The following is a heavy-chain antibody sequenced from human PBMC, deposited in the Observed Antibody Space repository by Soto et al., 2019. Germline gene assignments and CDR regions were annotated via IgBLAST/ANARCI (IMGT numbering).Heavy chain of an antibody. D-gene: IGHD2-2*01. CDR1: GFTFSSYS. CDR2: ISSSSSYI. Sequence: EVQLVESGGGLVKPGGSLRLSCAASGFTFSSYSMNWVRQAPGKGLEWVSSISSSSSYIYYADSVKGRFTISRDNANNSLYLQMNSLRAEDTAVYYCAGVPASTGGVGFDPWGQGTLVTVSS. J-gene: IGHJ5*02. CDR3: AGVPASTGGVGFDP. V-gene: IGHV3-21*01.